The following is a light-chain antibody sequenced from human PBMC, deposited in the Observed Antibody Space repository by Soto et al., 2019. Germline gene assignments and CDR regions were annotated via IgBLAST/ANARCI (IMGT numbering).Light chain of an antibody. CDR3: QQSYIPPLP. CDR2: AAS. CDR1: QSISSY. Sequence: DIQMTQSPSSLSASVGDRVTITCRASQSISSYLNWYQQKPGKAPKLLIYAASSLQSGVPSRFSGSGSGTDFPLTISSLQPEDFATYYCQQSYIPPLPSGGGPKVEIK. V-gene: IGKV1-39*01. J-gene: IGKJ4*01.